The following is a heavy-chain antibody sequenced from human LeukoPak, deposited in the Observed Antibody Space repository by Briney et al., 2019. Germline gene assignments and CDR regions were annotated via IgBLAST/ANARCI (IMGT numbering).Heavy chain of an antibody. CDR3: ATTTRGFRDLSRPFYFDY. Sequence: GGSLRLSCAASGFSFSSYAMSWVRQAPGKGLEWVSVISGSGSVTYYVDSVKGRFTISRDNSKNTLYLQMNSLRADDMAIYYFATTTRGFRDLSRPFYFDYWGQGSLVTVSS. CDR2: ISGSGSVT. CDR1: GFSFSSYA. V-gene: IGHV3-23*01. J-gene: IGHJ4*02. D-gene: IGHD3-16*02.